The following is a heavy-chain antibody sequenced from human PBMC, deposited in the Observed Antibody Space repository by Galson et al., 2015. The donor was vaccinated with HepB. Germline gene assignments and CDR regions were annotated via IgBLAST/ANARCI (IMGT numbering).Heavy chain of an antibody. J-gene: IGHJ4*02. V-gene: IGHV1-24*01. CDR3: ATDHYSSGSYHY. Sequence: SVKVSCKASGGTFTTYALSWVRQAPGKGLEWMGGFDPEDGETIYAQKFQGRVTMTEDTSTDTAYMELSSLRSEDTAVYYCATDHYSSGSYHYWGQGTLVTVSS. D-gene: IGHD3-10*01. CDR1: GGTFTTYA. CDR2: FDPEDGET.